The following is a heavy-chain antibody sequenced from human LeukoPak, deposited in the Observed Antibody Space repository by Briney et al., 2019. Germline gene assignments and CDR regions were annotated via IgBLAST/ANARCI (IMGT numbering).Heavy chain of an antibody. CDR1: GYTFTSYY. D-gene: IGHD4-17*01. CDR2: INPSGGST. V-gene: IGHV1-46*01. CDR3: ARDAGDYGDYGNWLDP. J-gene: IGHJ5*02. Sequence: GASVKVSCKASGYTFTSYYMHWVRQAPGQGLEWMGIINPSGGSTRYAQKFQGRVTMSRDTSTSTVYMELSSLRSEDTAVYYCARDAGDYGDYGNWLDPWGQGTLVTVSS.